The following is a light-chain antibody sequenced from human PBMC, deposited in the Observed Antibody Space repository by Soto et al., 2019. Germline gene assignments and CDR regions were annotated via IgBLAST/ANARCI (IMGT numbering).Light chain of an antibody. Sequence: IQMTQSPSSLSASVGDRVTITCQASHDITSYLNWYQHKPGKAPKRLIYDASILEAGVPSRFSGSGSGTDFTFTISNLQPEDVAPYYCQKCDYLPIFGPGTTVDFK. V-gene: IGKV1-33*01. CDR3: QKCDYLPI. J-gene: IGKJ3*01. CDR1: HDITSY. CDR2: DAS.